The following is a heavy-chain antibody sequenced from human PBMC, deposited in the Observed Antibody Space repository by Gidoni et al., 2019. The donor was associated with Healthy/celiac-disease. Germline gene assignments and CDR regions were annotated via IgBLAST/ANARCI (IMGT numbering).Heavy chain of an antibody. CDR2: ISYDGSNK. V-gene: IGHV3-30*04. CDR1: GFTSSIYA. J-gene: IGHJ4*02. CDR3: AAESSWYISNGSTLDY. D-gene: IGHD6-13*01. Sequence: QVQLVESGGGVVQPGRSLRLSCAASGFTSSIYAMHWVRQAPGKGLEWVAVISYDGSNKYYADSVKGRFTISRDNSKNTLYLQMNSLRAEDTAVYYCAAESSWYISNGSTLDYWGQGTLVTVSS.